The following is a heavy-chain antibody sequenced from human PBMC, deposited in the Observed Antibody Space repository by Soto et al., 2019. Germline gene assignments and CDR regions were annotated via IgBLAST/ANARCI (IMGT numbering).Heavy chain of an antibody. J-gene: IGHJ3*02. Sequence: GGSLRLSCAASGFTFSSYSMNWVRQAPGKGLEWVSSISSSSSYIYYADSVKGRFTISRDNAKNSLYLQMNSLRAEDTAVYYCARDEAAAGVAFDIWGQGTMVTVSS. V-gene: IGHV3-21*01. D-gene: IGHD6-13*01. CDR1: GFTFSSYS. CDR2: ISSSSSYI. CDR3: ARDEAAAGVAFDI.